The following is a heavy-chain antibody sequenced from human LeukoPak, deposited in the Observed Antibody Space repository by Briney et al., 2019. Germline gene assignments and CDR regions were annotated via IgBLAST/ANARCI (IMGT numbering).Heavy chain of an antibody. D-gene: IGHD3-10*01. Sequence: GGSLRLSCAASGFTFSSYEMNWVRQAPGKGLEWVSYITSSSSSRYYADSVEGRFTISRDNAKNSLYLQMNSLRAEDTAVYYCAKDWALWFGESQDAFDIWGQGTMVTVSS. CDR1: GFTFSSYE. CDR2: ITSSSSSR. CDR3: AKDWALWFGESQDAFDI. J-gene: IGHJ3*02. V-gene: IGHV3-48*03.